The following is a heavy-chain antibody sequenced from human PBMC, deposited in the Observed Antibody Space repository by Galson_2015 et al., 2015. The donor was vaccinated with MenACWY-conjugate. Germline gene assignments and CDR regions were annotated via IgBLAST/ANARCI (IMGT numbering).Heavy chain of an antibody. V-gene: IGHV3-7*03. Sequence: SLRLSCAASGFRFSSQWLSWVRQAPGKGRECVASINEDGSDKSYMDSVKGRFTISRDNAQNSLSLQMNSLSVEDTAVYYCARGGNWGHGTLVTASS. D-gene: IGHD4-23*01. CDR1: GFRFSSQW. CDR3: ARGGN. CDR2: INEDGSDK. J-gene: IGHJ4*01.